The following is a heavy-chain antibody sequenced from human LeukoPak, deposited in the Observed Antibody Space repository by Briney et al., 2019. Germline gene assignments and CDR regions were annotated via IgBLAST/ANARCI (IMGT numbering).Heavy chain of an antibody. CDR1: GFTLSSYA. J-gene: IGHJ4*02. CDR3: AKGDYFWSGRDAYYFDY. D-gene: IGHD3-3*01. CDR2: ISGSGGST. Sequence: GGSLRLSCAASGFTLSSYAMSWVRQAPGKGLEWVSAISGSGGSTYYADSVKGRFTISRDNSKNTLYLQMNSLRAEDTAVYYCAKGDYFWSGRDAYYFDYWGQGTLVTVSS. V-gene: IGHV3-23*01.